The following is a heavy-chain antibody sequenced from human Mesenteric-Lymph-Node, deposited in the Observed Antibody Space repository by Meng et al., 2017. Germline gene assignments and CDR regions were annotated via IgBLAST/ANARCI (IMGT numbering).Heavy chain of an antibody. V-gene: IGHV4-4*07. D-gene: IGHD6-6*01. J-gene: IGHJ4*02. CDR1: GCYINISY. Sequence: VHVLEPGPILVQPSSPLSLRCTVSGCYINISYWGWIRQPAGKGLEWIGRIYTSGSTNYNPSLKSRVTMSVDTSKNQFSLKLNSVTAADTAVYYCARDLGSIAALGYWGQGTLVTVSS. CDR3: ARDLGSIAALGY. CDR2: IYTSGST.